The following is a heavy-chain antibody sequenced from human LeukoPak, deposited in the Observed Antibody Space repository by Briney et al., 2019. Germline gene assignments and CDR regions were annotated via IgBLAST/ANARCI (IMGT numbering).Heavy chain of an antibody. CDR3: ARGGYYDSSGYWYY. CDR1: GGSISSYY. Sequence: PSETLSLTCTVSGGSISSYYWSWIRQPPGKGLEWIGYIYYSGSTNYNPSLKSRVTISVDTYKNQFSLKLSSVTAADTAVYYCARGGYYDSSGYWYYWGQGTLVTVSS. V-gene: IGHV4-59*01. J-gene: IGHJ4*02. D-gene: IGHD3-22*01. CDR2: IYYSGST.